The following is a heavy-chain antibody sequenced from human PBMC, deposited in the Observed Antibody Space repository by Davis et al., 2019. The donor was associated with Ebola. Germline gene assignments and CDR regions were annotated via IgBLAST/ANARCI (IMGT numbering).Heavy chain of an antibody. Sequence: ASVKVSCKTSGYTFTGHYIQWVRQAPGQGLEWMGRINPNSGVTKYAQKFQGRVTMTRDTSISTAYMELSRLRSDDTAVYYCARDQTTVTTGWFDPWGQGTLVTVSS. CDR3: ARDQTTVTTGWFDP. CDR2: INPNSGVT. D-gene: IGHD4-17*01. CDR1: GYTFTGHY. J-gene: IGHJ5*02. V-gene: IGHV1-2*06.